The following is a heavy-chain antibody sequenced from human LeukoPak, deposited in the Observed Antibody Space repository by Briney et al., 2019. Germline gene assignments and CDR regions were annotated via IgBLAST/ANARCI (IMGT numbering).Heavy chain of an antibody. D-gene: IGHD3-22*01. CDR2: IYYNGIT. CDR3: ARGYYYDNSGYPGALDI. V-gene: IGHV4-59*01. Sequence: SETLSLTCTVSGGSISPYYWSWIRQPPGKGLEWIGYIYYNGITSYKPSLKGRVTISVDTSKKQFALKLSSATDADTAVYYCARGYYYDNSGYPGALDIWGQGTMVTVSS. CDR1: GGSISPYY. J-gene: IGHJ3*02.